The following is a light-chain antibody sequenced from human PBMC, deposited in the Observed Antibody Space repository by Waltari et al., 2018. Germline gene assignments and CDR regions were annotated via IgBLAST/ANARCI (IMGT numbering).Light chain of an antibody. V-gene: IGKV3-20*01. CDR3: QQYGSSPLT. J-gene: IGKJ4*01. CDR1: QSVNSNY. CDR2: GAS. Sequence: IVMTQSPGTLSLSPGERATLSCRASQSVNSNYLAWNQQKPGQAPRLLIYGASSRATGIPDRFSGSGSGTDFTLTISRLEPEDFAVYYCQQYGSSPLTFGGGTKVEIK.